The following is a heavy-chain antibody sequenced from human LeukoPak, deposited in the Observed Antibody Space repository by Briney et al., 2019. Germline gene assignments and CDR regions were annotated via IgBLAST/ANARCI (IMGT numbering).Heavy chain of an antibody. V-gene: IGHV4-38-2*02. D-gene: IGHD2-15*01. CDR3: ARLIPDIVVVIAAGHFDY. J-gene: IGHJ4*02. CDR1: GYSISSGYY. Sequence: SETLSLTCTVSGYSISSGYYWGWIRQPPGKGLEWIGYIYYSGSTNYNPSLKSRVTISVDTSKNQFSLKLSSVTAADTAVYYCARLIPDIVVVIAAGHFDYWGQGTLVTVSS. CDR2: IYYSGST.